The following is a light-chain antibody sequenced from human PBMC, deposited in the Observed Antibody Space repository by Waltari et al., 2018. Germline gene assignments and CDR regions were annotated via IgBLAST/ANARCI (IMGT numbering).Light chain of an antibody. CDR2: WAS. CDR1: QSVLYSSNNKNY. Sequence: DIVMTQSPDSLPVSMGERAPINCKSSQSVLYSSNNKNYLAWYQQKPGQPPKLLIYWASTRESVVPDRFSGSGSGTYFTLTISSLQAEDVAVYYCQQYYTNSYTFGQGTKLEIK. J-gene: IGKJ2*01. V-gene: IGKV4-1*01. CDR3: QQYYTNSYT.